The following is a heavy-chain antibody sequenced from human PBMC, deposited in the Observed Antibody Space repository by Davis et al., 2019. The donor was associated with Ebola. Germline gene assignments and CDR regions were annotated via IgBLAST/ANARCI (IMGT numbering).Heavy chain of an antibody. V-gene: IGHV3-7*03. J-gene: IGHJ6*02. CDR2: IKQDGSEK. D-gene: IGHD6-13*01. Sequence: GESLKISCAASGFTFSSYAMSWVRQAPGKGLEWVANIKQDGSEKYYVDSVKGRFTISRDNAKNSLYLQMNSLRAEDTAVYYCARRGIDRSSSWLYYYYGMDVWGQGTTVTVSS. CDR1: GFTFSSYA. CDR3: ARRGIDRSSSWLYYYYGMDV.